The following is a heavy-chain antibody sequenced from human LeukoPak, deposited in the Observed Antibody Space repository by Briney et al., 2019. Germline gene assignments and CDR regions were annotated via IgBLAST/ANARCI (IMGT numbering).Heavy chain of an antibody. CDR3: ARHVYSSSWYIYYYGMDV. Sequence: SETLSLTCTVSGGSISSYYWSWIRQPPGKGLEWIGYIYYSGGTNYNPSLKSRVTISVDTSKNQFSLKLSSVTAADTAVCYCARHVYSSSWYIYYYGMDVWGQGTTVTVSS. J-gene: IGHJ6*02. CDR2: IYYSGGT. CDR1: GGSISSYY. V-gene: IGHV4-59*08. D-gene: IGHD6-13*01.